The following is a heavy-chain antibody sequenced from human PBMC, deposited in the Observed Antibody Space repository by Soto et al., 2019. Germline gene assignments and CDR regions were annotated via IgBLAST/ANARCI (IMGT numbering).Heavy chain of an antibody. CDR1: GGSSSSGVYY. J-gene: IGHJ6*04. Sequence: TLSLTCTVSGGSSSSGVYYWSWIRQHPGKGLEWIGYIYYSGSTYYNPSLKSRVTISVDTSKNQFSLKLSSVTAADTAVYYCARDTYGSGSFLFWRYYYSQDVLAVCGKRPTDTVSS. CDR2: IYYSGST. V-gene: IGHV4-31*03. D-gene: IGHD3-10*01. CDR3: ARDTYGSGSFLFWRYYYSQDVLAV.